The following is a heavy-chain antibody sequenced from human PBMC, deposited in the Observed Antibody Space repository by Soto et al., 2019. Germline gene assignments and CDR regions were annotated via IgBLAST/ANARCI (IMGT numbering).Heavy chain of an antibody. CDR2: INHSGST. J-gene: IGHJ4*02. Sequence: SETLSLTCAVYGGSFSGYYWSWIRQPPGKELEWIGEINHSGSTNYNPSLKSRVTMSVDTSKNQFSLKLNSVTAADTAVYYCARESYSGYHSYDYWGQGILVTVSS. D-gene: IGHD5-12*01. V-gene: IGHV4-34*01. CDR1: GGSFSGYY. CDR3: ARESYSGYHSYDY.